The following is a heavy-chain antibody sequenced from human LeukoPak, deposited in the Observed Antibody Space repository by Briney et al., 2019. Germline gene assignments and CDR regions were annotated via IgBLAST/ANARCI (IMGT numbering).Heavy chain of an antibody. D-gene: IGHD3-3*01. Sequence: SETLSLTCAVSGGSISSNNWWIWVRQSPEKGLEWIGEIYHDGSTNYNPSLKSRVTMSIDTSKKEFTLKLTSVTAADTAVYYCARDQYFDFWSSTATPYYFDYWGQGTLVTVSS. J-gene: IGHJ4*02. CDR1: GGSISSNNW. CDR2: IYHDGST. CDR3: ARDQYFDFWSSTATPYYFDY. V-gene: IGHV4-4*02.